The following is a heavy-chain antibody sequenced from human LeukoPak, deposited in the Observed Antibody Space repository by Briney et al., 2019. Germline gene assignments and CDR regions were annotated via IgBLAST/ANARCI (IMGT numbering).Heavy chain of an antibody. Sequence: PSETLSLTCAVYGGSFSGYYWSWIRQPPGKGLEWIGEINHSGSTNYNPSLKSRVPISVDTSKDQFSLKLSSVTAADTAVYYCARDQYYYGSGRPPFDPWGQGTLVTVSS. J-gene: IGHJ5*02. V-gene: IGHV4-34*01. CDR3: ARDQYYYGSGRPPFDP. D-gene: IGHD3-10*01. CDR2: INHSGST. CDR1: GGSFSGYY.